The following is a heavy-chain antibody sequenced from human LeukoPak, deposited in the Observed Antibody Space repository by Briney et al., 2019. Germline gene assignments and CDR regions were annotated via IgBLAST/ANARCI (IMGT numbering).Heavy chain of an antibody. D-gene: IGHD3-9*01. CDR3: ARDILTDSDY. CDR1: GFTVSSNY. J-gene: IGHJ4*02. CDR2: IYSGGST. Sequence: GGSLRPSCAASGFTVSSNYMSWVRQAPGKGLEWVSVIYSGGSTYYADSVKGRFTISRDNSKNTLYLQMNSLRAEDTAVYYCARDILTDSDYWGQGTLVTVSS. V-gene: IGHV3-53*01.